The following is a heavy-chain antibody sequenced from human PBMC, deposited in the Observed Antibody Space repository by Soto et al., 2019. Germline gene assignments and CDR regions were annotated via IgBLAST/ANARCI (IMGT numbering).Heavy chain of an antibody. CDR3: ARERSYEGWFDP. D-gene: IGHD3-22*01. J-gene: IGHJ5*02. Sequence: QLQLQESGSGLVKPSQTLSLTCAVSGGSISSGGYSWSWIRQPPGKGLVWIGYIYHSGSTYYNPSIKSRVTISVDRYKNQVSLKLSSVTAADTAVYYCARERSYEGWFDPWGQGTLVTVSS. CDR1: GGSISSGGYS. V-gene: IGHV4-30-2*01. CDR2: IYHSGST.